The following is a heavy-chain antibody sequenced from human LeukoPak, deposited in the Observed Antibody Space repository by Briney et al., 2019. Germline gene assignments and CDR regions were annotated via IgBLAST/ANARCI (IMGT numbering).Heavy chain of an antibody. Sequence: PSETLSLTCTVSGGSVSSYYWSWIRQPPGKGLEWIGYIYYSGSTNYNPSLKSRVTISVDTSKNQFSLKLSSVTAADTAVYYCARRYCSGGSCYPNWFDPWGQGTLVTVSS. J-gene: IGHJ5*02. D-gene: IGHD2-15*01. CDR3: ARRYCSGGSCYPNWFDP. V-gene: IGHV4-59*02. CDR2: IYYSGST. CDR1: GGSVSSYY.